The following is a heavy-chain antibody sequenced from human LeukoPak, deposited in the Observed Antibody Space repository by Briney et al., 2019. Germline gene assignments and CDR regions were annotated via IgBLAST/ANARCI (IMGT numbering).Heavy chain of an antibody. Sequence: ASVKVSCKASGYSFSSYYMHWVRQAPGQGLEWMGIINPSGGRTNYAQRFQGRVTTTRDTSTSTVYMELSSLGSEDTAVYYCARPTSVIPAADISYYFYAMDVWGQGTTVTVSS. V-gene: IGHV1-46*01. J-gene: IGHJ6*02. CDR3: ARPTSVIPAADISYYFYAMDV. CDR2: INPSGGRT. D-gene: IGHD2-2*01. CDR1: GYSFSSYY.